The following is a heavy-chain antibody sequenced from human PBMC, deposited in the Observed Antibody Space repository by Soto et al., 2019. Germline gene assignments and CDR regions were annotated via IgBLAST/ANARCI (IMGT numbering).Heavy chain of an antibody. D-gene: IGHD3-10*01. CDR1: GGSISSYY. CDR2: IYYSGST. J-gene: IGHJ5*02. CDR3: ARHLRRYGSGSYSGGQYNWFDP. V-gene: IGHV4-59*08. Sequence: SETLSLTCTVSGGSISSYYWSWIRQPPGKGLEWIGYIYYSGSTNYNPSLKSRVTISVDTSKNQFSLKLSSVTAADTAVYYCARHLRRYGSGSYSGGQYNWFDPWGQGTLVTVSS.